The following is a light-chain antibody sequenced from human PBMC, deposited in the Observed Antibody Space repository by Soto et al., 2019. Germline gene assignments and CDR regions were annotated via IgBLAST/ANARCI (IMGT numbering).Light chain of an antibody. Sequence: QSVLTQPPSASGTPGQRVTISCSGSSSNIGSNTVNWYQQLPGTAPKLLIYTNNQRPSGVPGRFSGSKSGTSASLAISWLQSEDEADYYCAAWDGSLNVFVFGTGTKLTV. J-gene: IGLJ1*01. CDR2: TNN. CDR3: AAWDGSLNVFV. CDR1: SSNIGSNT. V-gene: IGLV1-44*01.